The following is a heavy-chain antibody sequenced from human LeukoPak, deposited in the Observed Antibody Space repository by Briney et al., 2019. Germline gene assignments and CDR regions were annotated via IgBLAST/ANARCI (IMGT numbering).Heavy chain of an antibody. CDR3: ARTVGPQGAFDI. D-gene: IGHD4-23*01. Sequence: GGSLKLSCAASGFIFSDYAMHWVRQAPGKGLAWVAVISHDGSNKYYADSVKGRFTISRDNSKNTLYLQMNSLRAEDTAVYYCARTVGPQGAFDIWGQGTMVTVSS. CDR1: GFIFSDYA. CDR2: ISHDGSNK. V-gene: IGHV3-30-3*01. J-gene: IGHJ3*02.